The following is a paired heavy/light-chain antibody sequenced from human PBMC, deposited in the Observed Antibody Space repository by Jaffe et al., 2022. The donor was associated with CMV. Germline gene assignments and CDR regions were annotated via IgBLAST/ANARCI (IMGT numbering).Light chain of an antibody. J-gene: IGKJ1*01. CDR3: QQYRTWPRT. V-gene: IGKV3-15*01. CDR1: QGVGDD. Sequence: EIVMTQSPATLSVSPGETATLSCRASQGVGDDVAWYQQKPGQAPRLLIYGASTWATGVPGRFSGSGSGTEFTLTIHSLQSEDFAVYFCQQYRTWPRTFGQGTKVEVK. CDR2: GAS.
Heavy chain of an antibody. J-gene: IGHJ4*02. CDR3: AKDYDGSSYARAFDN. Sequence: DVQLVQSGGGLVQPGGSLRLSCIASGFTLGDSAMTWVRQAPEKGFEWVADISGSGGSRYYADSVKGRFTVSRDNSRNSLFLQMNSLTYEDTATYFCAKDYDGSSYARAFDNWGQGSLVTVSS. CDR2: ISGSGGSR. D-gene: IGHD3-16*01. CDR1: GFTLGDSA. V-gene: IGHV3-23*04.